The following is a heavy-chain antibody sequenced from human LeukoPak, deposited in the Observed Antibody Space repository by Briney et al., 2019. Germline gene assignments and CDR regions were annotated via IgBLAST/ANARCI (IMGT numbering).Heavy chain of an antibody. CDR1: GFTFEDYA. CDR2: INWNSAST. V-gene: IGHV3-9*01. D-gene: IGHD1-1*01. Sequence: TGGSLRLSCAASGFTFEDYAMHWVRQAPGKGLEWVSGINWNSASTGYADSVKGRFTISRDNVMNSLYLQMNSLRPEDTALYYCVKDRRNPYRLEGPFDPWGQGTLVTVSS. J-gene: IGHJ5*02. CDR3: VKDRRNPYRLEGPFDP.